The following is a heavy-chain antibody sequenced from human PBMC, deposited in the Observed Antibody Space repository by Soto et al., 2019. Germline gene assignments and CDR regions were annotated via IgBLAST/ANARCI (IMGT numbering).Heavy chain of an antibody. CDR1: GGSFSGYY. CDR3: ARGTGRYYYGMDG. Sequence: QVQLQQWGAGLLKPSETLSLPCAVYGGSFSGYYWSWIRQPPGKGLEWIGEINHGGSTNYNPSLKSRVTISVDTSKNQYSLKLSSVTAADTAVYYCARGTGRYYYGMDGWGQGTTVTVSS. J-gene: IGHJ6*02. CDR2: INHGGST. V-gene: IGHV4-34*01.